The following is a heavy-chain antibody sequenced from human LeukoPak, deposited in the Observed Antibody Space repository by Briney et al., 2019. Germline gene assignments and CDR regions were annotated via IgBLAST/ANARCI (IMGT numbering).Heavy chain of an antibody. CDR1: GFTFSSYG. J-gene: IGHJ3*02. CDR2: IWYDGSNK. V-gene: IGHV3-33*01. CDR3: ARVTYLVATNYAFDI. Sequence: GRSLRLSCAASGFTFSSYGMHWVRHAPGKGLEWVGVIWYDGSNKYYTDSVKGRFTISRDNSKNTLYLQMNSLRAEDTAVYYCARVTYLVATNYAFDIWGQGTMVTVSS. D-gene: IGHD5-12*01.